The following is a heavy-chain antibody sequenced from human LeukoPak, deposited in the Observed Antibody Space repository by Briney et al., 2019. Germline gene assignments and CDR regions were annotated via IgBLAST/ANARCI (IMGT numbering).Heavy chain of an antibody. CDR2: ISSSSSYI. CDR3: ARDLTGNAFDI. CDR1: QFTFSSFS. V-gene: IGHV3-21*01. D-gene: IGHD7-27*01. Sequence: PGGSLRLSCAASQFTFSSFSMNWVRQAPGKGLEWVSSISSSSSYISYEGSVKRRFTISRDNAKNSLYLQMNTLRAEDTAVYYCARDLTGNAFDIWGQGTMVTVSS. J-gene: IGHJ3*02.